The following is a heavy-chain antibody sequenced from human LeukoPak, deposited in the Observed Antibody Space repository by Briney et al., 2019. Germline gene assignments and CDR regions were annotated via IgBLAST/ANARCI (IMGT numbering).Heavy chain of an antibody. V-gene: IGHV1-2*02. D-gene: IGHD6-19*01. CDR1: GYTFTGYY. Sequence: GASVKVSCKASGYTFTGYYMHWVRQAPGQGLEWMGWINPNSCRTNYAQKFQGRVTITRNTSISTAFMELSSLRSEDTAVYYCARRAVGNSYYYSMDVWGKGTTVTVSS. CDR2: INPNSCRT. J-gene: IGHJ6*03. CDR3: ARRAVGNSYYYSMDV.